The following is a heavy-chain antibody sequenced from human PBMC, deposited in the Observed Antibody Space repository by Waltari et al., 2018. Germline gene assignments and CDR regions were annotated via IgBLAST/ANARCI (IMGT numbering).Heavy chain of an antibody. J-gene: IGHJ4*02. V-gene: IGHV3-74*01. D-gene: IGHD3-10*01. Sequence: EVQLVESGGGLVLPGGSLSLSCAASGFPVTTSWMPWVRQAPGKGLVWVSRINPRGNVINYADSVKGRFTISRDIAKNTLHLQMSSLRAEDTAIYYCIKDAYGPNDYWGQGALVTASS. CDR3: IKDAYGPNDY. CDR1: GFPVTTSW. CDR2: INPRGNVI.